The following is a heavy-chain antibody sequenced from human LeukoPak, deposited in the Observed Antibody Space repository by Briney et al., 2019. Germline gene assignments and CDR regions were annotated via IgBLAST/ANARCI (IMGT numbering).Heavy chain of an antibody. V-gene: IGHV3-48*01. Sequence: GGSLRLSCAASGFTFSSYSMNWVRQAPGKGLEWVSYISSSSNTIYYADSVKGRFTISRDNSKNTLYLQMNSLRAEDTAVYYCAKDRSGSYSQGLDYWGQGTLVTVSS. J-gene: IGHJ4*02. CDR1: GFTFSSYS. CDR3: AKDRSGSYSQGLDY. D-gene: IGHD1-26*01. CDR2: ISSSSNTI.